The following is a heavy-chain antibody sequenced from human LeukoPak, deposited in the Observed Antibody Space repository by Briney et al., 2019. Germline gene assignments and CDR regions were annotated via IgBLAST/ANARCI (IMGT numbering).Heavy chain of an antibody. V-gene: IGHV3-7*01. CDR1: GFTFSSYW. J-gene: IGHJ4*02. CDR3: ARDYSSSWYDYFDY. CDR2: IKQDGSEK. D-gene: IGHD6-13*01. Sequence: GGSLRLSCAASGFTFSSYWMSWVRQAPGKGLEWVANIKQDGSEKYYVDSVKGRFTISRDNAKNSLYLQMNSLRAEDTAVYYCARDYSSSWYDYFDYWGQGTLVTVSS.